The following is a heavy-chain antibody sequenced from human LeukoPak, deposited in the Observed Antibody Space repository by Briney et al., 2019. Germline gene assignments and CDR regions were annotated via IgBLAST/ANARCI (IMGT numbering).Heavy chain of an antibody. CDR3: ARRPSKQLVLYYYYGMDV. CDR1: GGSISSSSYS. D-gene: IGHD6-6*01. CDR2: IYYSGST. V-gene: IGHV4-39*01. J-gene: IGHJ6*02. Sequence: SETLSLTCTVSGGSISSSSYSWGWIRQPPGKGLEWIGSIYYSGSTYYNPSLKSRVTISVDTSKNQFSLKLSSVTAADTAVYYCARRPSKQLVLYYYYGMDVWGQGTTVTVSS.